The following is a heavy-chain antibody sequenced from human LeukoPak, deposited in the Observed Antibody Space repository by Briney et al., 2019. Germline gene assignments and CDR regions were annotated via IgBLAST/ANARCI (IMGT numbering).Heavy chain of an antibody. CDR2: INSDGSST. CDR3: ARYCSGGSCYSGDY. V-gene: IGHV3-74*01. CDR1: GFTFSSYW. Sequence: PGGSLRPSCAASGFTFSSYWMHWVRQAPGKGLVWVSRINSDGSSTSYADSVKGRFTISRDNAKNTLYLQMNSLRAEDTAVYYCARYCSGGSCYSGDYWGQGTLVTVSS. J-gene: IGHJ4*02. D-gene: IGHD2-15*01.